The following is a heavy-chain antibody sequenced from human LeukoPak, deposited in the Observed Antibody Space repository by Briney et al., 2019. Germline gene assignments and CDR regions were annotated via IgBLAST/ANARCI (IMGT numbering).Heavy chain of an antibody. J-gene: IGHJ4*02. V-gene: IGHV4-39*07. CDR1: GGSISSSSYY. D-gene: IGHD1-26*01. CDR2: IYYSGST. Sequence: SETLSLTCTVSGGSISSSSYYWGWIRQPPGTGLEWIGSIYYSGSTYYNPSLKSRVTISVDTSKNQFSLKLSSVTAADTAVYYCARAGGSWYFDYWGQGTLVTVSS. CDR3: ARAGGSWYFDY.